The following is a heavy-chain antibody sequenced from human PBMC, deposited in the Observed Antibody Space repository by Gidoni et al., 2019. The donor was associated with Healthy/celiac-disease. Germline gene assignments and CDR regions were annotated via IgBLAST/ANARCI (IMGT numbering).Heavy chain of an antibody. CDR1: GYTFTTYS. Sequence: QVQLVQSGSELKKPGASLKVSCKASGYTFTTYSITWVRQAPGQGLEWMGWINTNTGNPTYAQGFTGRFVFSLDTSVSTAYLQISSLKAEDTAVYYCARQTSYCNSAGCANWFDPWGQGTLVTVSS. D-gene: IGHD2-2*01. V-gene: IGHV7-4-1*02. CDR2: INTNTGNP. J-gene: IGHJ5*02. CDR3: ARQTSYCNSAGCANWFDP.